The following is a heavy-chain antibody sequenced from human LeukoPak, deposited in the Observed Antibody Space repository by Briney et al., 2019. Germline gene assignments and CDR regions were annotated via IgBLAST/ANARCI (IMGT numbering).Heavy chain of an antibody. CDR1: GYTFISYG. CDR2: ISANNGNT. J-gene: IGHJ4*02. D-gene: IGHD6-13*01. CDR3: ARDRGLAANYFYY. Sequence: ASVRVSCEASGYTFISYGISWVRQAPGQGLEWVAWISANNGNTNYAQKLQGRVTMTTDTSTSAAYMELRSLRSDDTAVYYCARDRGLAANYFYYWGQGTLVTVSS. V-gene: IGHV1-18*01.